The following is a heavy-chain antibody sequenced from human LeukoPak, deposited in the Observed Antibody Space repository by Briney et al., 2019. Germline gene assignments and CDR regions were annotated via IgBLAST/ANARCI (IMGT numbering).Heavy chain of an antibody. CDR2: ISYDGSNK. Sequence: GRSLRLSCAASGFTFSSYAMHWVRQAPGKGLEWVAVISYDGSNKSYADSVKGRFTISRDNSKNTLYLQMNSLRAEDTAVYYCARDRAVVPAAIGVYWGQGTLVTVSS. J-gene: IGHJ4*02. V-gene: IGHV3-30-3*01. D-gene: IGHD2-2*02. CDR3: ARDRAVVPAAIGVY. CDR1: GFTFSSYA.